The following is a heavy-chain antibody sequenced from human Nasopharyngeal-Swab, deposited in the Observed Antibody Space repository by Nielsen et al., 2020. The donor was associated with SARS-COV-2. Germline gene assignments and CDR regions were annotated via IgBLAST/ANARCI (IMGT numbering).Heavy chain of an antibody. D-gene: IGHD6-13*01. J-gene: IGHJ4*02. CDR3: VRSSSWYYFDY. CDR2: IYYNGNT. V-gene: IGHV4-39*01. Sequence: GSLRLSYTVSGDSIAYSTFYWGWIRQPPGKGLEWIGNIYYNGNTYQNPSLKSRLTISVDKSKNQFPLQLSSVTAADTAVYYCVRSSSWYYFDYWAQGTQVTVSS. CDR1: GDSIAYSTFY.